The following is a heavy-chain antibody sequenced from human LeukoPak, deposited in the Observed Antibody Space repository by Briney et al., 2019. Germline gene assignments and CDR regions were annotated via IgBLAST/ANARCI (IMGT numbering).Heavy chain of an antibody. CDR2: IKQDGSEE. J-gene: IGHJ4*02. CDR3: ARDCLYYDISGPRFDY. V-gene: IGHV3-7*01. D-gene: IGHD3-9*01. Sequence: GGSLRLSCAASGFTFSSYWMSWVRQAPGKGLEWVANIKQDGSEEYYVDSLKGRFTISRDNAKNSLYLQLNSLRAEDTAVYYCARDCLYYDISGPRFDYWGQGTLVTVSS. CDR1: GFTFSSYW.